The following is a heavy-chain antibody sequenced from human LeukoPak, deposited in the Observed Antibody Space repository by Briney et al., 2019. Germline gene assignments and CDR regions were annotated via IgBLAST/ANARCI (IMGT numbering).Heavy chain of an antibody. Sequence: SETLSLTCTVSGGSISSSSYYWGWIRQPPGKGLEWIGSIYYSGSTYYNPSLKSRVTISVDTSKNQFSLKLSSVTAADTAVYYCARHRGTTVVTRAFDIWGQGTMVTVSS. CDR2: IYYSGST. CDR3: ARHRGTTVVTRAFDI. V-gene: IGHV4-39*01. D-gene: IGHD4-23*01. J-gene: IGHJ3*02. CDR1: GGSISSSSYY.